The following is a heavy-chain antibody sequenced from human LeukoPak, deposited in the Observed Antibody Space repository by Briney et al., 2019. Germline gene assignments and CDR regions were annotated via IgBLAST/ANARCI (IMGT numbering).Heavy chain of an antibody. Sequence: VASVKVSCKASGYTFTGYYMHWVRQAPGQGLEWMGWINPNSGGTNYAQKFQGRVTMTRDTSISTACMELSRLRSDDTAVYYCGGQAGNDAFDIWGQGTMVTVSS. CDR2: INPNSGGT. CDR3: GGQAGNDAFDI. V-gene: IGHV1-2*02. CDR1: GYTFTGYY. D-gene: IGHD6-19*01. J-gene: IGHJ3*02.